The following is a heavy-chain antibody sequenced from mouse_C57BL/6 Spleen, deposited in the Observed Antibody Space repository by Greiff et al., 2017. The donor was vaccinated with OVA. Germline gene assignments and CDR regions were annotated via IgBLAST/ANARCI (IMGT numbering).Heavy chain of an antibody. CDR2: IRNKANGYTT. V-gene: IGHV7-3*01. Sequence: EVHLVESGGGLVQPGGSLSLSCAASGFTFTDYYMSWVRQPPGKALEWLGFIRNKANGYTTEYSASVKGRFTISRDNSQSILYLQMNALRAEDSATYDCARYGSDYAMDYWGQGTSVTVSS. J-gene: IGHJ4*01. CDR3: ARYGSDYAMDY. CDR1: GFTFTDYY.